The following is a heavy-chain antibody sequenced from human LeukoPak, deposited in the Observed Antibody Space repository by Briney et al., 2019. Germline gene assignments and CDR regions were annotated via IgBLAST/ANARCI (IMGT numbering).Heavy chain of an antibody. V-gene: IGHV3-30*02. CDR1: GFTFSSYG. CDR2: IRYDGSNK. Sequence: GGSLRLSCAASGFTFSSYGMHWVRQAPGKGLEWVAFIRYDGSNKYYADSVKGRFTISRDNSKNTLYLQMNSLRAEDTAVYYCARARLRYYYYYMDVWGKGTTVTVSS. CDR3: ARARLRYYYYYMDV. J-gene: IGHJ6*03. D-gene: IGHD4-17*01.